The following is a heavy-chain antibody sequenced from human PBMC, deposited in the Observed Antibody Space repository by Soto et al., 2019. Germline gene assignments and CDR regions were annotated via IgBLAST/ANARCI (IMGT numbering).Heavy chain of an antibody. CDR3: ARDSETTLTTRCFDY. J-gene: IGHJ4*02. V-gene: IGHV3-48*02. CDR2: ISSSSSTI. Sequence: GGSLRLSCEASGSTFSAYWMIWVRQAPGKGLEWVSYISSSSSTIYYTDSVKGRFTISRDNAKNSLYLQMNSLRDEDTAVYYCARDSETTLTTRCFDYWGQGTLVTVSS. D-gene: IGHD4-17*01. CDR1: GSTFSAYW.